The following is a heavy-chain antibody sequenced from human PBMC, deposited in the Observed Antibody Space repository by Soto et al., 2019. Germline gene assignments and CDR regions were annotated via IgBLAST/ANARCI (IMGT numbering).Heavy chain of an antibody. V-gene: IGHV4-31*03. CDR1: GGSISSGGYY. CDR3: VRYSYGTLDY. J-gene: IGHJ4*02. Sequence: QVQLQESGPGLVKPSQTLSLTCTVSGGSISSGGYYWSWIRQHPGKGLEWIGYIYYSGSTYYNPSLKSRVTLPVETSKKQFSLKLSCVSAAHAAVYYCVRYSYGTLDYWGQGTLVTVSS. CDR2: IYYSGST. D-gene: IGHD5-18*01.